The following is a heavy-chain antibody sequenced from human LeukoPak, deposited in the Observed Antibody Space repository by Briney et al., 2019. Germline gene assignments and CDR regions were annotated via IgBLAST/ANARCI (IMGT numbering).Heavy chain of an antibody. CDR1: GFTFSTYE. CDR3: VRDRGGTYSGDNLFDP. J-gene: IGHJ5*02. V-gene: IGHV3-48*03. Sequence: GGSLRLSCAASGFTFSTYEMNWVRQAPGKGLEWLSYIIGDGTTQYADSVRDRFTISRDNDKNSLYLQMNSLRADDTAVYYCVRDRGGTYSGDNLFDPWGQGTLVTVSS. CDR2: IIGDGTT. D-gene: IGHD1/OR15-1a*01.